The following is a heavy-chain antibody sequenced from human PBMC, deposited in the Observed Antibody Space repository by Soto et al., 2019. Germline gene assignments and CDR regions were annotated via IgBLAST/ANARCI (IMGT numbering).Heavy chain of an antibody. Sequence: QVQLVESGGGVVQPGRSLRLSCAASGFTFSSYGMHWVRQAPGKGLEWVAVIWYDGSNKYYADSVKGRFTISRDNSKNMLYLQMNSLRAEDTAVYYCARDYYYDSSGYPTIWYWGQGTLVTVSS. CDR1: GFTFSSYG. D-gene: IGHD3-22*01. CDR2: IWYDGSNK. V-gene: IGHV3-33*01. CDR3: ARDYYYDSSGYPTIWY. J-gene: IGHJ4*02.